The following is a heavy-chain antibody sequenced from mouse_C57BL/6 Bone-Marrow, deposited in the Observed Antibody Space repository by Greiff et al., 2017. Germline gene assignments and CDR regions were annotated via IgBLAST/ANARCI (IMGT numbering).Heavy chain of an antibody. CDR2: INPSNGGT. J-gene: IGHJ2*01. CDR3: ARRGGYMYYFDY. Sequence: QVLLQQPGTELVKPGASVKLSCKASGYTFTSYWMHWVKQRPGQGLEWIGNINPSNGGTNYNENFKSQATLAVDKSSSTAYMQLSRLTAKDSAVYNCARRGGYMYYFDYWGQGTTLTVSS. V-gene: IGHV1-53*01. D-gene: IGHD3-1*01. CDR1: GYTFTSYW.